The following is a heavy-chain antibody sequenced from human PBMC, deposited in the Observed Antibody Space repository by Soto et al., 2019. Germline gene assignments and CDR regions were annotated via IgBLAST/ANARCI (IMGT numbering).Heavy chain of an antibody. CDR3: AREGLNDFWSGYSTPIDY. D-gene: IGHD3-3*01. CDR1: GFTFSDYY. V-gene: IGHV3-11*06. Sequence: PGGSLRLSCAASGFTFSDYYMSWIRQAPGKGLEWVSYISSSGSYTNYADSVKGRFTISRDNAKNSLYLQMNSLRAEDTAVYYCAREGLNDFWSGYSTPIDYWGQGTLVTVSS. CDR2: ISSSGSYT. J-gene: IGHJ4*02.